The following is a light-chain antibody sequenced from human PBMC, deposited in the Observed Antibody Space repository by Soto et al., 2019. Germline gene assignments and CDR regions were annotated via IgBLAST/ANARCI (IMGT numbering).Light chain of an antibody. V-gene: IGKV3-15*01. J-gene: IGKJ1*01. CDR2: GAS. CDR3: QQYDKWPTWT. Sequence: EIVMTQSPPTLSVSPGERATLSCGASQSISRNLAWFQQKPGQAPSLLIFGASTRAAGIPARFSGSGSGTDFTLTISSLQSEDFAVYYCQQYDKWPTWTFGQGTKVDIK. CDR1: QSISRN.